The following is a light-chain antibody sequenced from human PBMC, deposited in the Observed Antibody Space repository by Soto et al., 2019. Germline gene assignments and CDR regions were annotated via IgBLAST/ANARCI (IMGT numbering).Light chain of an antibody. J-gene: IGKJ5*01. CDR3: QQYNNWPPIT. Sequence: EIVLTQSPGTLSLSPGDRATLSCRASQSVSSSYLAWYQQKPGQAPGLLIYGASSRATGIPDRFSGSGSGTDFTLTISSLQSEDFAVYYCQQYNNWPPITFGQGTRLENK. CDR1: QSVSSSY. V-gene: IGKV3-20*01. CDR2: GAS.